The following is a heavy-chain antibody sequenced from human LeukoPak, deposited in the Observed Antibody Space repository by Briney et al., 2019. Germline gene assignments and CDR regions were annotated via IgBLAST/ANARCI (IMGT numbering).Heavy chain of an antibody. CDR3: ARVGCSSTSCYRVYYFDY. CDR1: GFTFSSYW. V-gene: IGHV3-74*01. Sequence: GGSLRLSCAASGFTFSSYWMHWVRQAPGKGLVWVSRINSDGSSTSYADSVKGRLTISRDNAKNTLYLQMNSLRAEDTAVYYCARVGCSSTSCYRVYYFDYWGQGTLVAVSS. D-gene: IGHD2-2*01. J-gene: IGHJ4*02. CDR2: INSDGSST.